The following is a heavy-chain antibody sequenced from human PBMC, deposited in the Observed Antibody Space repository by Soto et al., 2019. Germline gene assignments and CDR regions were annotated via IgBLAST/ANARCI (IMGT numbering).Heavy chain of an antibody. Sequence: QVRLVESGGGVVQPGRSLRLSCAASGFNIKSFGMHWVRQAPGKGLEWIAFISYDGKEKQYADSVKGRFTVSTDNSNTLFLQMDGLRGEDTAVYFCAKDLSHGTDWPYFDRRGQGTLVIVSS. V-gene: IGHV3-30*18. J-gene: IGHJ4*02. CDR1: GFNIKSFG. CDR2: ISYDGKEK. CDR3: AKDLSHGTDWPYFDR. D-gene: IGHD3-9*01.